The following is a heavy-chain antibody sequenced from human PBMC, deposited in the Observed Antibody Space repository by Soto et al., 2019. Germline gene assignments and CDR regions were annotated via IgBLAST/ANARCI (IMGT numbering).Heavy chain of an antibody. CDR2: ISAYNGNT. CDR1: GYTFTNFG. CDR3: ARGGAPIHY. Sequence: QVQLVQSGAEVKKPGASVKVSCKTSGYTFTNFGLSWVRQAPGQGGEWMGWISAYNGNTNYAQNFQVRVTMTTDPATSTAYMGLRSRGSEDTAVYDCARGGAPIHYWGQGTLVTVSS. V-gene: IGHV1-18*01. D-gene: IGHD5-12*01. J-gene: IGHJ4*02.